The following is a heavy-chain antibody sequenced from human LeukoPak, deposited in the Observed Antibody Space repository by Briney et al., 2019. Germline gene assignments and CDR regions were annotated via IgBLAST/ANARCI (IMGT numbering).Heavy chain of an antibody. Sequence: GASVKVSCKASGGTFSSYAISWVRQAPGQGLEWMGGIIPIFGTANYAQKLQGRVTMTTDTSTSTAYMELRSLRSDDTAVYYCARDPPSYNWNYVWKTTDAYYFDYWGQGTLVTVSS. V-gene: IGHV1-69*05. CDR3: ARDPPSYNWNYVWKTTDAYYFDY. CDR2: IIPIFGTA. CDR1: GGTFSSYA. J-gene: IGHJ4*02. D-gene: IGHD1-7*01.